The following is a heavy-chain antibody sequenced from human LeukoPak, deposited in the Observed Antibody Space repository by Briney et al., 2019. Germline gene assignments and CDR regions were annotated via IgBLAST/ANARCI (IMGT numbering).Heavy chain of an antibody. CDR3: ARAGNWNDFWY. CDR2: IYYSGST. Sequence: SETLSLTCAVYGGSFSGYYWRWIRQHPGKGLEWIGYIYYSGSTYYNPSLKSRVTISVDTSKNQFSLKLSSVTAADTAVYYCARAGNWNDFWYWGQGTLVTVSS. V-gene: IGHV4-31*11. D-gene: IGHD1-20*01. CDR1: GGSFSGYY. J-gene: IGHJ4*02.